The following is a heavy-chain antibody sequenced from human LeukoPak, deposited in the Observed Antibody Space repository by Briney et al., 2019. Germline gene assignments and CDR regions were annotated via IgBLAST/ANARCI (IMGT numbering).Heavy chain of an antibody. J-gene: IGHJ4*02. CDR3: ASGWLRFTADY. CDR2: IYYSGST. D-gene: IGHD5-12*01. V-gene: IGHV4-59*08. Sequence: SSETLSLTCTVSGGSISSYYWSWIRQPPGKGLEWIGYIYYSGSTNYNPSLKSRVTISVDTSKNQFSLKLRSVTAADTAVYYCASGWLRFTADYWGQGTLVTVSS. CDR1: GGSISSYY.